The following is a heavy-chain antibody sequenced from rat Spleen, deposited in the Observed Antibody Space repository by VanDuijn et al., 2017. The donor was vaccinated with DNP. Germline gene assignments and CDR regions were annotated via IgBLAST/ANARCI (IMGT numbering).Heavy chain of an antibody. V-gene: IGHV5-58*01. CDR3: TRGSTIAVGAMDA. Sequence: EVQLVETGGGLVQPGRSLKLSCVASGFTFSSYWMYWIRQAPGKGLEWVASIKTDGSSTYYLDSVRGRFTISRDYARSTLYLQMDSLRSEDTATYYCTRGSTIAVGAMDAWGQGTSVTVSS. D-gene: IGHD1-2*01. CDR2: IKTDGSST. J-gene: IGHJ4*01. CDR1: GFTFSSYW.